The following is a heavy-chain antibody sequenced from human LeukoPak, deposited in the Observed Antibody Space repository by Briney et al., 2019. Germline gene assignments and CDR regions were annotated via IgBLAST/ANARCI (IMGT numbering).Heavy chain of an antibody. V-gene: IGHV1-18*01. Sequence: ASVKVSCKASGYTFTTYGISWVRQAPGQGLEWMGWIGAYNGNTNYAQKLQGRVTMTTDASTSTAYMQLRSLRSDDTAVYYCARDLVAVRPGWFDPWGQGTLVTVSS. J-gene: IGHJ5*02. CDR2: IGAYNGNT. D-gene: IGHD6-6*01. CDR1: GYTFTTYG. CDR3: ARDLVAVRPGWFDP.